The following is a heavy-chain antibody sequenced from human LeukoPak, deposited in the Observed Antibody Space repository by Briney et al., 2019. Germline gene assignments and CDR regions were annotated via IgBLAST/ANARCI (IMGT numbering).Heavy chain of an antibody. CDR3: ARKGFRGVLT. V-gene: IGHV3-21*01. J-gene: IGHJ3*01. CDR2: ISPTGGAI. Sequence: GGSLRLSCAASGFTFSTSAMNWVRQAPGRGLEWVSSISPTGGAIFYADSVKGRFTISRDNAKNSLYLQMNSLRAEDTAVYYCARKGFRGVLTWGQGTMVTVSS. CDR1: GFTFSTSA. D-gene: IGHD3-10*01.